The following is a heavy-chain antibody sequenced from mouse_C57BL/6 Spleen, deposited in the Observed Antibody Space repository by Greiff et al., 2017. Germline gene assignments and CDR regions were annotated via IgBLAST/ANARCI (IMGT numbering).Heavy chain of an antibody. V-gene: IGHV1-55*01. Sequence: QVQLQQSGAELVKPGASVKMSCTASGYTFTSYWITWVKQRPGQGLEWIGDIYPGSGSTNYNEKFKSKATLTVDTSSSTAYMQLSSLTSEDSAVYYCARAAISYYAMDYWGQGTSVTVSS. CDR1: GYTFTSYW. CDR2: IYPGSGST. CDR3: ARAAISYYAMDY. J-gene: IGHJ4*01.